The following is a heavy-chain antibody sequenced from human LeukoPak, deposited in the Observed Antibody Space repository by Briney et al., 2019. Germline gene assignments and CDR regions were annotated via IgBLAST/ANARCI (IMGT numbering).Heavy chain of an antibody. D-gene: IGHD4-23*01. CDR1: GFTFSSYW. CDR3: ARDLDDYGGNSPLGY. CDR2: INTDGSST. J-gene: IGHJ4*02. V-gene: IGHV3-74*03. Sequence: PGGSLRLSCAASGFTFSSYWMHWVRQAPGKGLVWVSRINTDGSSTTYADSVKGRFIISRDVAKNTLYLQMNSLRDEDTAVYYCARDLDDYGGNSPLGYWGQGTLVTVSS.